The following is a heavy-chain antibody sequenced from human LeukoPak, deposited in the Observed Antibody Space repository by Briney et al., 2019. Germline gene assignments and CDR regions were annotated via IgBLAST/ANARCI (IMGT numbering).Heavy chain of an antibody. D-gene: IGHD3-22*01. CDR1: GFTFTDYS. CDR3: ARGYYDATGY. Sequence: QPGGSLRLSCAASGFTFTDYSMSWVRQAPGKGLEWLSDISASGATIHYADSVKGRFTISRDNAKNSVHLQMNSLRAEDTAVYYCARGYYDATGYWGQGTLVTVSS. V-gene: IGHV3-48*04. CDR2: ISASGATI. J-gene: IGHJ4*02.